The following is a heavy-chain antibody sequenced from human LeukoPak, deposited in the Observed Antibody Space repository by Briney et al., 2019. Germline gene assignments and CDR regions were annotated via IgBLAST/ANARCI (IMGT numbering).Heavy chain of an antibody. D-gene: IGHD3-10*01. CDR1: GGSISSYY. CDR3: ARQDYGSGSYYFDY. Sequence: PSETLSLTCTVSGGSISSYYWSWIRQPPGKGLEWIGYIYYSGSTYYNPSLKSRVTISVDTSKNQFSLKLSSVTAADTAVYYCARQDYGSGSYYFDYWGQGTLVTVSS. V-gene: IGHV4-59*04. CDR2: IYYSGST. J-gene: IGHJ4*02.